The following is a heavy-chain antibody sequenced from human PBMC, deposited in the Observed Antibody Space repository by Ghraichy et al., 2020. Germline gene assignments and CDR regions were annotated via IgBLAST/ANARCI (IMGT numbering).Heavy chain of an antibody. J-gene: IGHJ6*02. Sequence: GGSLRLSCAASGFTFSSYWMSWVRQAPGKGLEWVANIKQDGSEKYYVDSVKGRFTISRDNAKNSLYLQMNSLRAEDTAVYYCARADIVVVVAAYYYYYGMDVWGQGTTVTVSS. CDR1: GFTFSSYW. V-gene: IGHV3-7*01. CDR2: IKQDGSEK. CDR3: ARADIVVVVAAYYYYYGMDV. D-gene: IGHD2-15*01.